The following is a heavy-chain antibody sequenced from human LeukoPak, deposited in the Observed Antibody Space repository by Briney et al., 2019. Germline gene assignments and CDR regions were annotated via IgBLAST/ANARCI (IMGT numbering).Heavy chain of an antibody. Sequence: GGSLRLSCAASGFTFSSYSMNWVRQAPGKGLEWVSSISSSSSYIYYADSVKGRFTISRDNAKNSLYLQMNSLRAEDTAVYYCASGIRAAAGKAVDVWGKGTTVTVSS. D-gene: IGHD6-13*01. CDR3: ASGIRAAAGKAVDV. V-gene: IGHV3-21*01. CDR2: ISSSSSYI. J-gene: IGHJ6*04. CDR1: GFTFSSYS.